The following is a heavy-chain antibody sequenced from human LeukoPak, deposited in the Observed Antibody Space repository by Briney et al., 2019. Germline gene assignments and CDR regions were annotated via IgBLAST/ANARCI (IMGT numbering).Heavy chain of an antibody. CDR2: INPNNGVT. CDR3: ARDQIMGNTSYNWFEP. J-gene: IGHJ5*02. Sequence: ASVKVSCKASGYTFTGYYMHWVRQAPGQGLEWMGRINPNNGVTKYAQKFQGRVTMTTDTSISTAYMELSRLKSDDTAVYYCARDQIMGNTSYNWFEPWGQGTQVTVSS. D-gene: IGHD1-26*01. V-gene: IGHV1-2*06. CDR1: GYTFTGYY.